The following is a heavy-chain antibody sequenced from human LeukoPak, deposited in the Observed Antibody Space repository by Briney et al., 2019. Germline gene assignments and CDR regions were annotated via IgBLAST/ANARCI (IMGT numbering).Heavy chain of an antibody. V-gene: IGHV5-51*01. J-gene: IGHJ4*02. CDR2: VYPDDSES. Sequence: GESLKISCKGSGYSFTSYWIGWVRQMPGKGLKWMGIVYPDDSESRYSPSFQGQVTISADKSVSTAYLQWSSLKASDTAMYYCARRYSGRYEFDYWGQGTLVTVSS. D-gene: IGHD1-26*01. CDR3: ARRYSGRYEFDY. CDR1: GYSFTSYW.